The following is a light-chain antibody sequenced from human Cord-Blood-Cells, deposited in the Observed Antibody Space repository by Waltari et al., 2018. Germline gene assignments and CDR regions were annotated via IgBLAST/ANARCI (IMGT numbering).Light chain of an antibody. CDR2: DAS. Sequence: DIQMTHSPSTLSASVGDRVTITCRDSQRISSWLAWYQQKTGKDPKLLIYDASSLESGAPSRFRGSGSGTEFTLTISSLQPDDFATYYCQQYNSYPFTFGPGTKVDIK. V-gene: IGKV1-5*01. CDR1: QRISSW. CDR3: QQYNSYPFT. J-gene: IGKJ3*01.